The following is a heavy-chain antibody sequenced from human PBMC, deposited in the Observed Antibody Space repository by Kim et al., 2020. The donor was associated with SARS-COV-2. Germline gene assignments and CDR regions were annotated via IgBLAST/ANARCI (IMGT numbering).Heavy chain of an antibody. CDR2: ISYDGSNK. CDR3: ARGYYYDSSGYLDY. D-gene: IGHD3-22*01. CDR1: GFTFSSYA. Sequence: GGSLRLSCAASGFTFSSYAMHWVRQAPGKGLEWVAVISYDGSNKYYADSVKGRFTISRDNSKNTLYLQMNSLRAEDTAVYYCARGYYYDSSGYLDYWGQG. J-gene: IGHJ4*02. V-gene: IGHV3-30*04.